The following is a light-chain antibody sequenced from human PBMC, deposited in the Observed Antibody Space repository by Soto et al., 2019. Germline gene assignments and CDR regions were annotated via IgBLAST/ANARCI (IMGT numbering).Light chain of an antibody. Sequence: EIVLTQSPATLSLSPGERATLSCRASQSVSSYLAWYQQKPGQAPRLLIYDASNRATGIPGRFSGSGSGTDFTLTTSSLEPEDFAVYYCQQRSNWLITFGQGTRLEIK. CDR3: QQRSNWLIT. J-gene: IGKJ5*01. V-gene: IGKV3-11*01. CDR1: QSVSSY. CDR2: DAS.